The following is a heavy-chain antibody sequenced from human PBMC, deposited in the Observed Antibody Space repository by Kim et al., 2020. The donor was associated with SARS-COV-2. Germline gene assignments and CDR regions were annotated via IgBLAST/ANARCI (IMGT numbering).Heavy chain of an antibody. V-gene: IGHV3-30*04. CDR3: VAGIGSRSFDH. J-gene: IGHJ4*02. CDR1: GFTFSSHA. D-gene: IGHD3-10*01. Sequence: GGSLRLSCAASGFTFSSHALHWVRQAPGKGLEWVALISYDGSHISYPDSVKGRFIISRDNTKSTLYLQMNSLRPEDTAVYYCVAGIGSRSFDHCGQGTLV. CDR2: ISYDGSHI.